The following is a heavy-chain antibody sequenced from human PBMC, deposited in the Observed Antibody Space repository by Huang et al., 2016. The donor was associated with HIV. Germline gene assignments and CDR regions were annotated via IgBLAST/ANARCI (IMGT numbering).Heavy chain of an antibody. CDR3: ASEIAAASIDY. Sequence: EVQLVESGGGLVKPGGCLRLSCAASGFTFSSYGMNWVRQAPGKGLGWVSSISSSSSYIYYADSVKGRFTISRDNAKNSLYLQMNSLRAEDTAVYYCASEIAAASIDYWGQGTLVTVSS. CDR1: GFTFSSYG. J-gene: IGHJ4*02. V-gene: IGHV3-21*01. CDR2: ISSSSSYI. D-gene: IGHD6-13*01.